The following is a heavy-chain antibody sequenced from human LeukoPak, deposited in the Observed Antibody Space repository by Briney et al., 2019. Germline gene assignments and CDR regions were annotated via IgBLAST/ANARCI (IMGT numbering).Heavy chain of an antibody. CDR3: ARDHHRRYYDSQARDTFDI. Sequence: PSETLSLTCAVSGGSISSSNWWSWVRQPPGKGLEWIGEIYHSGSTNYNPSLKSRVTISVDTSKNQFSLKLSSVTAADTAVYYCARDHHRRYYDSQARDTFDIWGQGTMVTVSS. J-gene: IGHJ3*02. V-gene: IGHV4-4*02. CDR2: IYHSGST. D-gene: IGHD3-22*01. CDR1: GGSISSSNW.